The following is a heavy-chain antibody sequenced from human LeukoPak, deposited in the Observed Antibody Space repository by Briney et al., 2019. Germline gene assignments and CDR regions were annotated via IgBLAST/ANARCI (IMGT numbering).Heavy chain of an antibody. CDR2: IYYSGST. J-gene: IGHJ4*02. V-gene: IGHV4-59*08. Sequence: SETLSLTCTVSGGSISTYYWSWIRQPPGKGLEWIGYIYYSGSTNYNPSLKSRVTISLDTSKNQFSLKLSSVTAADTAVYYCARQSSGERQNFDYWGQGTLVTVSS. D-gene: IGHD6-25*01. CDR3: ARQSSGERQNFDY. CDR1: GGSISTYY.